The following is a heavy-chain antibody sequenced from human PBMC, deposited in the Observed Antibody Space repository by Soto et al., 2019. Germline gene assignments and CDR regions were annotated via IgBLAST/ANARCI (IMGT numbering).Heavy chain of an antibody. Sequence: GGSLRLSCAASGFTFSSYAMSWVRQAPGKGLEWVSAISGSGGSTYYADSVKGRFTISRDNSKNTLYLQMNSLRAEDTAVYYCAKEFYDILTGYSVFPDYYYYYYMDVWGKGTTVTVSS. CDR3: AKEFYDILTGYSVFPDYYYYYYMDV. V-gene: IGHV3-23*01. J-gene: IGHJ6*03. D-gene: IGHD3-9*01. CDR2: ISGSGGST. CDR1: GFTFSSYA.